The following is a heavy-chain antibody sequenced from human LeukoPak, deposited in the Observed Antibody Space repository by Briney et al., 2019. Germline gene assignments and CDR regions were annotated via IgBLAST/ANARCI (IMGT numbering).Heavy chain of an antibody. CDR3: ARGTYYYGSGSYYNGWFDP. CDR2: IYHSGST. V-gene: IGHV4-38-2*02. CDR1: GYSISSGYY. Sequence: PSETLSLTCTVSGYSISSGYYWGWIRPPPGKGLEWIGSIYHSGSTYYNPSLKSRVTISVDTSKNQFSLKLSSVTAADTAVYYCARGTYYYGSGSYYNGWFDPWGQGTLVTVSS. J-gene: IGHJ5*02. D-gene: IGHD3-10*01.